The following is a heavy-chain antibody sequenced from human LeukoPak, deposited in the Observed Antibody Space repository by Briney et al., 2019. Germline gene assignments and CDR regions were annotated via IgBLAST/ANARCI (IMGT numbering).Heavy chain of an antibody. CDR3: ARILVDSRAGHDYYFDY. Sequence: SETLSLTCTVSGGSISSSSYYWGWIRQPPGKGLEWIGSIYYSGSTYYNPSLKSRVTISVDTSKNQFSLKLSSVTAADTAVYYCARILVDSRAGHDYYFDYWGQGTLVTVSS. J-gene: IGHJ4*02. CDR1: GGSISSSSYY. V-gene: IGHV4-39*07. CDR2: IYYSGST. D-gene: IGHD2-21*01.